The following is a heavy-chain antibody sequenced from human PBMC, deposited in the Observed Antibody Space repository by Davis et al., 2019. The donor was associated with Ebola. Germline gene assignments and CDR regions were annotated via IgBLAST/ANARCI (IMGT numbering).Heavy chain of an antibody. CDR1: GFTFGDYA. Sequence: GGSLRLSCTASGFTFGDYAMSWVRQAPGKGLEWVGFIRSKAYGGTTEYAASVKGRFTISRDDSKNTAYLQMNSLKTEDTAVYYCTSRIAAAGTGSYYYGMDVWGQGTTVTVSS. CDR2: IRSKAYGGTT. D-gene: IGHD6-13*01. V-gene: IGHV3-49*04. CDR3: TSRIAAAGTGSYYYGMDV. J-gene: IGHJ6*02.